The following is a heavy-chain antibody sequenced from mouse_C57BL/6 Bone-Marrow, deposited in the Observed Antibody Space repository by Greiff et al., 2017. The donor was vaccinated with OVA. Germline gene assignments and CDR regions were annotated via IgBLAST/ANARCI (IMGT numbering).Heavy chain of an antibody. V-gene: IGHV1-66*01. J-gene: IGHJ3*01. CDR2: IYPGSGNT. CDR1: GYSFTSYY. D-gene: IGHD6-1*01. CDR3: ARRGCLAWFAD. Sequence: VQLQQSGPELVKPGASVKISCKASGYSFTSYYIHWVKQRPGQGLEWIGWIYPGSGNTKYNEKFKGKATLTADTSSSTAYMQLSSLTSEDTAVYDCARRGCLAWFADWGQGTLVTVSA.